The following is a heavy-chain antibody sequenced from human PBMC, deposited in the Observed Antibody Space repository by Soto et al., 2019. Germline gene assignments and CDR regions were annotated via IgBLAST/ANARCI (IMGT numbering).Heavy chain of an antibody. V-gene: IGHV4-59*08. CDR3: ARRVSWTLVQPFHY. D-gene: IGHD6-13*01. Sequence: SETLSLTCTVSGGSISSYYWSWIRQPPGKGLEWIGYIYYSGSTNYNPSLKSRVTISVDTSKNQFSLKLSSVTAADTAVYYCARRVSWTLVQPFHYWGQGTLVTVSS. J-gene: IGHJ4*02. CDR2: IYYSGST. CDR1: GGSISSYY.